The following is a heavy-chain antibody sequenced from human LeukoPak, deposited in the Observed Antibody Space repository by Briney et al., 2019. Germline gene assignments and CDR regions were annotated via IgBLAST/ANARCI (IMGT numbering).Heavy chain of an antibody. J-gene: IGHJ4*02. Sequence: ASVKVSCKASGYTFTSYGISWVRQAPGQGLEWMGWISAYNGSTNYAQKLQGRVAMTTDTSTSTAYMELRSLRSDDTAVYYCARNDYGDYIDYWGQGTLVTVSS. V-gene: IGHV1-18*01. CDR3: ARNDYGDYIDY. CDR1: GYTFTSYG. D-gene: IGHD4-17*01. CDR2: ISAYNGST.